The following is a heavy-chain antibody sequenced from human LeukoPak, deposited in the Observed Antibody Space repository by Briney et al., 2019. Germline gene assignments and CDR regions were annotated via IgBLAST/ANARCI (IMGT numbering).Heavy chain of an antibody. CDR1: GFTFSRHD. J-gene: IGHJ4*02. CDR3: ARVPNVFEY. D-gene: IGHD1-1*01. V-gene: IGHV3-30*03. CDR2: ISYDGSNK. Sequence: PGRSLRLSCVASGFTFSRHDMNWVRQAPGKGLEWVAVISYDGSNKYYADSVKGRFTISRDNAKNTLYLQMNSLRAEDTAVYYCARVPNVFEYWGQGTLVTVSS.